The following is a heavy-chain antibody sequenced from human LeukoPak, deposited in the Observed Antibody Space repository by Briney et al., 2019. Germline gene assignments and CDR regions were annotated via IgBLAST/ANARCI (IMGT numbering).Heavy chain of an antibody. CDR1: GFTFSSYA. D-gene: IGHD3-10*01. V-gene: IGHV3-23*01. J-gene: IGHJ4*02. Sequence: GGSLRLSCAASGFTFSSYAMHWVRQAPGKGLEWVSAISGSGGSTYYADSVKGRFTISRDNSKNTLYLQMNSLRAEDTAVYYCAKDSRGVRFGEYGTFDYWGQGTLVTVSS. CDR2: ISGSGGST. CDR3: AKDSRGVRFGEYGTFDY.